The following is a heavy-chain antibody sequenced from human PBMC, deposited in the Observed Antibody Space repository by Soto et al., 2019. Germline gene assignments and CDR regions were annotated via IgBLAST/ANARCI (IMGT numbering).Heavy chain of an antibody. D-gene: IGHD6-19*01. V-gene: IGHV3-33*01. CDR1: GFTFSSYG. CDR3: ARTPYSSGWLLDY. J-gene: IGHJ4*02. Sequence: PGGSLRLSXXXSGFTFSSYGMHWVRQAPGKGLEWVAHVWYDGTKRYYADSVKGRFTISRDNSKNILDLQMNSLRADDTAVYYCARTPYSSGWLLDYWGQGNLVTVSS. CDR2: VWYDGTKR.